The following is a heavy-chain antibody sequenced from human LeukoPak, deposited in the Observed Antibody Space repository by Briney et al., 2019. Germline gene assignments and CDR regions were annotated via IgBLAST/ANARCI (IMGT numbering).Heavy chain of an antibody. D-gene: IGHD1-7*01. CDR1: GFPFSNYW. V-gene: IGHV3-74*01. CDR2: INSDGSSA. CDR3: AMNYGYYYYYMDV. J-gene: IGHJ6*03. Sequence: GGSLRLSCAASGFPFSNYWMHWVRQAPGRGLVWVSRINSDGSSASYADSVKGRFTISRDNAKNTLYLQMNSLRAEGTAVYYCAMNYGYYYYYMDVWGKGTTVTVSS.